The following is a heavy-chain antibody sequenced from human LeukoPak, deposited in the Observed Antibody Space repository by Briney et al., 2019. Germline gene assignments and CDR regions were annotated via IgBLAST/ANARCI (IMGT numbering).Heavy chain of an antibody. J-gene: IGHJ5*02. D-gene: IGHD6-13*01. Sequence: PSQTLSLTCTVSGGSISSGSYYWSWIRQPAGKGLEWIGRIYTSGSTNYNPSLKSRVTISVDTSKNQFSLKLSSVTAADTAVYYCARDVLAQQLDWFDPWGQGTLVTVSS. CDR1: GGSISSGSYY. CDR3: ARDVLAQQLDWFDP. CDR2: IYTSGST. V-gene: IGHV4-61*02.